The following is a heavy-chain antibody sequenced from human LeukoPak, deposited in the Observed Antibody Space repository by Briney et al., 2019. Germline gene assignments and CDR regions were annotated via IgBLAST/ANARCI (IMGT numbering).Heavy chain of an antibody. D-gene: IGHD3-22*01. Sequence: SETLSLTCTVSGGSISSGSYYWSWIRQPAGKGLEWIGRIYTSGSTNCNPSLKSRITISVDTSKNQFSLKLSSVTAADTAVYYCARDPTYYYDSSGYLYYFDYWGQGTLVTVSS. J-gene: IGHJ4*02. CDR1: GGSISSGSYY. V-gene: IGHV4-61*02. CDR2: IYTSGST. CDR3: ARDPTYYYDSSGYLYYFDY.